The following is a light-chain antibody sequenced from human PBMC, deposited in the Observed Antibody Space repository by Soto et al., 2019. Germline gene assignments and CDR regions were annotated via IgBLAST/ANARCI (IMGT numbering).Light chain of an antibody. V-gene: IGLV2-8*01. Sequence: QSALTQPPSASGSPGQSVTISCTGTSSDVGGYDYVSWYQQYPGKAPKLMIYDVSERPSGVPDRFSGSKSGNTASLTVSGLQADDEADYYCFSYADNNVLFGGGTKLTVL. J-gene: IGLJ2*01. CDR2: DVS. CDR1: SSDVGGYDY. CDR3: FSYADNNVL.